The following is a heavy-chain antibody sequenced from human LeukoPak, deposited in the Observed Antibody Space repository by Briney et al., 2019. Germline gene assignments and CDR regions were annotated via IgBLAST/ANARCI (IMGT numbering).Heavy chain of an antibody. CDR2: IIPIFGTA. V-gene: IGHV1-69*13. CDR3: ASSIGYCSSTSCYANHPTVRFDY. CDR1: GYTFTSYY. Sequence: ASVKVSCKASGYTFTSYYMHWVRQAPGQGLEWMGGIIPIFGTANYAQKFQGRVTITADESTSTAYMELSSLRSEDTAVYYCASSIGYCSSTSCYANHPTVRFDYWGQGTLVTVSS. D-gene: IGHD2-2*01. J-gene: IGHJ4*02.